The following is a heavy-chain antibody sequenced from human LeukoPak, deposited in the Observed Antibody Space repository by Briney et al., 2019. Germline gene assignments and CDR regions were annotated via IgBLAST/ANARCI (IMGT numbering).Heavy chain of an antibody. V-gene: IGHV1-46*01. CDR1: GYTFTIYY. Sequence: ASVKVSCKASGYTFTIYYMHWVRQAPGQGLEWMGIINPSGGSTSYAQKFQGRVTMTRDTSTSTVYMELSSLRSEDTAVYYCARNNVEMATMGSLGRSDNYGMDVWGQGTTVTVSS. J-gene: IGHJ6*02. CDR3: ARNNVEMATMGSLGRSDNYGMDV. CDR2: INPSGGST. D-gene: IGHD5-24*01.